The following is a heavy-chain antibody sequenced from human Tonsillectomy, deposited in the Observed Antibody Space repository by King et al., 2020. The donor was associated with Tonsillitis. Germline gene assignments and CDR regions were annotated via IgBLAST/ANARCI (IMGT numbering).Heavy chain of an antibody. D-gene: IGHD1-26*01. V-gene: IGHV3-15*07. CDR2: IKRKMMGGTT. CDR1: GFTFGNAW. Sequence: VQLVESGGGLVKPGGSLGFSCAALGFTFGNAWRNWVRQAQGKGLGWGGRIKRKMMGGTTYNASPVKGRFTIQRDDSKNMLYLQMNSLKTEDAAVYYCTTDEPGGGTRPRDAFDIWGQGTMVTVSS. J-gene: IGHJ3*02. CDR3: TTDEPGGGTRPRDAFDI.